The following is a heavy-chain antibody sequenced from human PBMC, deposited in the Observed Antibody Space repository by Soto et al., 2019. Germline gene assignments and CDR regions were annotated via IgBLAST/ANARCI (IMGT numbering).Heavy chain of an antibody. Sequence: QVHLVQSGAEVKKPGSSVKVSCKASGGTFSNYAFNWLRQAPGQGLEWMGGIIPMFDTTKYAQRFQGRVTIIADKSTNTAYMELSSLRFEDTAFYYCARGEATSYDFLYSGCWGQGTLVTVSS. CDR2: IIPMFDTT. J-gene: IGHJ4*02. V-gene: IGHV1-69*06. D-gene: IGHD6-19*01. CDR1: GGTFSNYA. CDR3: ARGEATSYDFLYSGC.